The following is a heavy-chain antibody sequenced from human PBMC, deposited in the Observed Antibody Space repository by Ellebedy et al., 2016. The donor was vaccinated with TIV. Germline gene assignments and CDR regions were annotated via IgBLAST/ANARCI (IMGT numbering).Heavy chain of an antibody. Sequence: MPSETLSLTCGVSGGSVSTTKYYWAWIRQPTGKGLEWIGRVYYSGSPYYNPSFKSRVTLSADTSKNQFSLNLRTVTAADTAVYYCARTDPWQPIDDWGQGILVSVSS. V-gene: IGHV4-39*01. D-gene: IGHD2-21*02. J-gene: IGHJ4*02. CDR3: ARTDPWQPIDD. CDR2: VYYSGSP. CDR1: GGSVSTTKYY.